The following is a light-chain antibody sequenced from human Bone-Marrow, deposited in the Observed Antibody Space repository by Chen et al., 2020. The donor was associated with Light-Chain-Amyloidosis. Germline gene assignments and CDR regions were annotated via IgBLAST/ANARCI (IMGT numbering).Light chain of an antibody. Sequence: IQMTQSPSALSASVGDKITITCRASENITNWVAWYQQKPGKAPKLLIYDASTLHSGVPSRFSASGSGTEFTLTITSLQPDDFATYYCQQYNSYLATFGQGTKV. CDR1: ENITNW. CDR2: DAS. CDR3: QQYNSYLAT. V-gene: IGKV1-5*01. J-gene: IGKJ1*01.